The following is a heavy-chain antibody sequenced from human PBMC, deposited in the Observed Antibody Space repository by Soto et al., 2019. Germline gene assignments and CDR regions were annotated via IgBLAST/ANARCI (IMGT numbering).Heavy chain of an antibody. CDR2: IKEDGSEK. CDR1: GFILRNYW. J-gene: IGHJ5*02. Sequence: EVQLVESGGGLVQPGGSLRLSCADSGFILRNYWMSWVRQAPGMGLQWVASIKEDGSEKYYVDPVKGRFTSSRENAKNSLYLQMNILRAEDTAVYYCARYRSLDPWGQGILVTVSS. CDR3: ARYRSLDP. V-gene: IGHV3-7*03. D-gene: IGHD3-16*02.